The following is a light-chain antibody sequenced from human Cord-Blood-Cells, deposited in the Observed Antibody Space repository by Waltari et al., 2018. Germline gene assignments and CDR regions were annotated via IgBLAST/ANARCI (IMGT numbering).Light chain of an antibody. Sequence: MTQSPDSLAVSLGERATINCKSSQSVLYSSNNKNYLAWYQQKPGQPPKLLIYWAYTRESGVPDRFSGSGSGTDFTLTISSLQAEDVAVYYCQQYYSTPYTFGQGTKLEIK. J-gene: IGKJ2*01. CDR3: QQYYSTPYT. V-gene: IGKV4-1*01. CDR1: QSVLYSSNNKNY. CDR2: WAY.